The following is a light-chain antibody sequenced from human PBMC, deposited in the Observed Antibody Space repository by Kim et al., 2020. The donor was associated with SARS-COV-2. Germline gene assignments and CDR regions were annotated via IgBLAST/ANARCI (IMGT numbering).Light chain of an antibody. CDR3: QQYSNYPLT. CDR1: QSVRSW. Sequence: DIQMTQSPSTLSASVGDRVTITCRASQSVRSWLAWYQQKPGDAPNLLIYKASTLESGVPSRFSGSGSGTEFTLTISSLQPEDFATYYCQQYSNYPLTFGGGTKVDIK. CDR2: KAS. J-gene: IGKJ4*01. V-gene: IGKV1-5*03.